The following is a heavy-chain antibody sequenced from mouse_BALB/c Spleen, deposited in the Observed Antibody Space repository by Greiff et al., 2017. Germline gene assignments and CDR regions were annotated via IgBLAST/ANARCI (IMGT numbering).Heavy chain of an antibody. CDR2: ISSGGSYT. CDR3: AIYYRYDYYAMDY. J-gene: IGHJ4*01. D-gene: IGHD2-14*01. V-gene: IGHV5-9-4*01. Sequence: EVQLVESGGGLVKPGGSLKLSCAASGFTFSSYAMSWVRQSPEKRLEWVAEISSGGSYTYYPDTVTGRFTISRDNAKNTLYLEMSSLRSEDTAMYYCAIYYRYDYYAMDYWGQGTSVTVSS. CDR1: GFTFSSYA.